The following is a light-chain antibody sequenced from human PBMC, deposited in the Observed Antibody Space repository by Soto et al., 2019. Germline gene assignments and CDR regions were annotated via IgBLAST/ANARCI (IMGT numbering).Light chain of an antibody. CDR3: GTWDNNLSAGV. Sequence: QSVLTQPPSVSAAPGQKVTISCSGSSSNIGNNYVSWYQQLPGTPPKLLIYDYYKRPSGIPDRFSGSKSGTSATLGITGLQTGDEADYYCGTWDNNLSAGVFGGGTKVTVL. CDR1: SSNIGNNY. CDR2: DYY. V-gene: IGLV1-51*01. J-gene: IGLJ2*01.